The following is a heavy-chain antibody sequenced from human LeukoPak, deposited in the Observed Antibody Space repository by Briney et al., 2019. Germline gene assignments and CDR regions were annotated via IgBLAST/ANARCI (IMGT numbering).Heavy chain of an antibody. Sequence: QSLKISCNGSGHNFTTQWIAWVRQMRGKGLEWMGFIDPGDSDTRVSPSLQGTATLSADTSIHNAYLQSSSPKASDSAMSFSARLLTQGRRNSYYSMDVWGEGTTVTVSS. D-gene: IGHD2-15*01. CDR1: GHNFTTQW. CDR2: IDPGDSDT. CDR3: ARLLTQGRRNSYYSMDV. V-gene: IGHV5-51*01. J-gene: IGHJ6*03.